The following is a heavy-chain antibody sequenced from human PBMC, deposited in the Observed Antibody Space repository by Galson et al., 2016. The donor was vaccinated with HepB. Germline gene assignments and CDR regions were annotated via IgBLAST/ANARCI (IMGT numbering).Heavy chain of an antibody. CDR1: GDSVSSNSVA. CDR2: TYYRSKWYN. CDR3: ARDRNFKLTWIQLRKRGTGDRFDY. V-gene: IGHV6-1*01. D-gene: IGHD5-18*01. J-gene: IGHJ4*02. Sequence: CAISGDSVSSNSVAWNWIRQSPSRGLEWLGRTYYRSKWYNDYAVSVKSRITINPDTSKNQFSLQLNSVTPEDTALYYCARDRNFKLTWIQLRKRGTGDRFDYWGQGTLVTVSS.